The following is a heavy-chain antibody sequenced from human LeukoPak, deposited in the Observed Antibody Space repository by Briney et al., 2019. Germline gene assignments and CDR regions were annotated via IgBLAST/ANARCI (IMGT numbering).Heavy chain of an antibody. CDR3: AKELGGAFDI. J-gene: IGHJ3*02. CDR2: ISGSGDST. Sequence: PGGSLRLSCAASGVTFSTYAMNWVRQAPGKGLEWVSTISGSGDSTYYADSVKGRFTISRDNSKNTLYLQMNSLRAEDTAVYYCAKELGGAFDIWGQGTMVTVSS. V-gene: IGHV3-23*01. D-gene: IGHD3-16*01. CDR1: GVTFSTYA.